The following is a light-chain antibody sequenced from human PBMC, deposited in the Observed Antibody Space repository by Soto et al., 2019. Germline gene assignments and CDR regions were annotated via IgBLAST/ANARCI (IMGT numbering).Light chain of an antibody. CDR3: QQSYSVPRT. Sequence: DIQMTQSPSSLSASVGDRVTITCRASQSIRYNLNWYQQKPGKAPKLLIYAASSLQSGVPSRFSGSGSGTDFTLTISSLQAEDFATYFCQQSYSVPRTFGPGTKVDIE. CDR2: AAS. CDR1: QSIRYN. V-gene: IGKV1-39*01. J-gene: IGKJ3*01.